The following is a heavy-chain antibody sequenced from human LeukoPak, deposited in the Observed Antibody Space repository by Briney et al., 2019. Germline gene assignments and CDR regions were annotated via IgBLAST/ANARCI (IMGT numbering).Heavy chain of an antibody. Sequence: PGGSLRLSCAASGFTFNTYGMNWVRQAPGKGLEWISYISSDSTTTYYADSVKGRFIISRDNAKNSLFLHMNSLRAEDTAVYYCEVMVYANFDCWGQGALVTVSS. J-gene: IGHJ4*02. CDR3: EVMVYANFDC. CDR1: GFTFNTYG. D-gene: IGHD2-8*01. V-gene: IGHV3-48*01. CDR2: ISSDSTTT.